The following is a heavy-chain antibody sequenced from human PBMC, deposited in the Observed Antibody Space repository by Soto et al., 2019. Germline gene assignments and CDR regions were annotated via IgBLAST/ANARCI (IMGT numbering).Heavy chain of an antibody. J-gene: IGHJ4*02. Sequence: GGSLRLSCAASGFTFSSYGMHWVRQAPGKGLEWVAVIWYDGSNKYYADSVKGRFTISRDNSKNTLYLQMNSLRAEDTAVYYCARDSRRYYDILTGSLPLVDYWGQGTLVTVSS. D-gene: IGHD3-9*01. CDR2: IWYDGSNK. V-gene: IGHV3-33*01. CDR3: ARDSRRYYDILTGSLPLVDY. CDR1: GFTFSSYG.